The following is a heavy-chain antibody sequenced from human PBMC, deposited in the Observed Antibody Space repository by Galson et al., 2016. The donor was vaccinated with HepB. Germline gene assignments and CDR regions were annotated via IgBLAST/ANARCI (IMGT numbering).Heavy chain of an antibody. J-gene: IGHJ3*02. V-gene: IGHV3-30*18. CDR1: GFTFSNYG. D-gene: IGHD6-13*01. CDR3: AKEARFNSRWSEAFDI. CDR2: IGSDGRTT. Sequence: SLRLSCAASGFTFSNYGMHWVRQAPGKGLEWVAVIGSDGRTTYYADAVKGRFTISRNTSKNTLYRQMNSLGAEDAAVYFWAKEARFNSRWSEAFDIWGQGTMVTVSS.